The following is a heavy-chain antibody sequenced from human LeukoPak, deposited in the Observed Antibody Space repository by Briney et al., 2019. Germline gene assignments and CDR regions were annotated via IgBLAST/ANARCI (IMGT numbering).Heavy chain of an antibody. J-gene: IGHJ6*02. CDR2: IYYSGST. CDR3: ARNVDTYYYGMDV. V-gene: IGHV4-59*01. CDR1: GGSISSYY. Sequence: SETLSLTCTVSGGSISSYYWSWIRQPPGKGLEWIGYIYYSGSTNYNPSLKSRVTISVDTSKNQFSLKLSSVTAADTAVYYCARNVDTYYYGMDVWAKGPRSPSP. D-gene: IGHD5-18*01.